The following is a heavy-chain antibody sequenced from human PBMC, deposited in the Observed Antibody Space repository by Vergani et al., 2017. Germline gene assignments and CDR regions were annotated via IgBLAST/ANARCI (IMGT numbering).Heavy chain of an antibody. V-gene: IGHV1-18*01. J-gene: IGHJ6*02. Sequence: QVQLVQSGAEVKKPGASVKVSCKASGYTFTSYGISWVRQAPGQGLEWMGWISAYNGNTNYAQKLQGRVTMTTDTSTSTAYMELRSLRSDDTAVYYCASRDITIFVVVIIRGYYYYGMDVWGQGTTVTVSS. CDR3: ASRDITIFVVVIIRGYYYYGMDV. CDR1: GYTFTSYG. D-gene: IGHD3-3*01. CDR2: ISAYNGNT.